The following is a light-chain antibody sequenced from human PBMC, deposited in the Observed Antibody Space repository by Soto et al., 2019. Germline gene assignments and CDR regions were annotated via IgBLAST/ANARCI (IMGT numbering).Light chain of an antibody. J-gene: IGLJ3*02. CDR3: SVWEDKLNGRL. CDR2: SDD. CDR1: NSNIGRYS. V-gene: IGLV1-44*01. Sequence: QSALTQPPSLSGNPGQRVTISCSGSNSNIGRYSVNWYQHFPGTAPKILIYSDDERPSGVPDRFSGSKSGTSASLAISGLHSEDDADYYCSVWEDKLNGRLFGGGTKLTVL.